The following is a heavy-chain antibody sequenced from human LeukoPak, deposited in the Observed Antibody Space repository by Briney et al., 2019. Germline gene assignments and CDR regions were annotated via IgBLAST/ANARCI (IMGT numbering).Heavy chain of an antibody. CDR3: ARDSMIVVAAFNN. CDR1: GYTFTSYG. CDR2: ISAYNGKT. J-gene: IGHJ4*02. V-gene: IGHV1-18*01. Sequence: ASVKVSCKASGYTFTSYGISWVRQAPGQGLEWMGWISAYNGKTNYAQKVQGRVTMTTDTSTSTAYMEMRSLRSDDTAVSYCARDSMIVVAAFNNGGQGTLVTVS. D-gene: IGHD3-22*01.